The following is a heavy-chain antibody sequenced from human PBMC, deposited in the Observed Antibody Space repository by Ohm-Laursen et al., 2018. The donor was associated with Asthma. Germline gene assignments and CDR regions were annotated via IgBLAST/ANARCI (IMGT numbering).Heavy chain of an antibody. Sequence: ASVKVSCNASGYTFTGYYMHWVRQAPGQGLEWMGRINPNSGGTNSAQKFQGRVTMTRDTSISTAYMELSRLRSDDTAVYYCARDDYGDPISWGQGTLVTVSS. CDR1: GYTFTGYY. V-gene: IGHV1-2*06. J-gene: IGHJ5*02. CDR3: ARDDYGDPIS. CDR2: INPNSGGT. D-gene: IGHD4-17*01.